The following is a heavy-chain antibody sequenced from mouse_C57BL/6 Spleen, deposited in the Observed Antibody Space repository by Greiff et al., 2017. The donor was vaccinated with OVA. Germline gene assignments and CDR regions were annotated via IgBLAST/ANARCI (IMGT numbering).Heavy chain of an antibody. CDR1: GYSFTGYY. D-gene: IGHD1-1*01. CDR3: ARNYYGPFAY. J-gene: IGHJ3*01. Sequence: VHVKQSGPELVKPGASVKISCKASGYSFTGYYMNWVKQSPEKSLEWIGEINPSTGGTTYNQKFKAKATLTVDKSSSTAYMQLKSLTSEDSAVYYCARNYYGPFAYWGQGTLVTVSA. CDR2: INPSTGGT. V-gene: IGHV1-42*01.